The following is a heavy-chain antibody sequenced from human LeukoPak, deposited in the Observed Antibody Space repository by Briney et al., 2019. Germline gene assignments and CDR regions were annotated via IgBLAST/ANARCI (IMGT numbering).Heavy chain of an antibody. J-gene: IGHJ3*02. Sequence: ASVKVSCKASGYTFTGYYMHWVRQAPGQGLEWMGWINPNSGGTNYAQKFQGRVTMTRDTSTSTAYMELSRLRSDDTAVYYCARVSYCSSTSCYSDAFDIWGQGTMVTVSS. CDR3: ARVSYCSSTSCYSDAFDI. CDR2: INPNSGGT. V-gene: IGHV1-2*02. CDR1: GYTFTGYY. D-gene: IGHD2-2*02.